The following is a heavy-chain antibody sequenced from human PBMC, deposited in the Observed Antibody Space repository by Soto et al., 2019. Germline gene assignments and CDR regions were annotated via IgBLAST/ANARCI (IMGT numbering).Heavy chain of an antibody. CDR1: GFIFRTYA. V-gene: IGHV3-23*01. Sequence: EVQLLESGGGLAQPGGSLRLSCAASGFIFRTYAMNWVCQAPGKGLEWVSVMVGDGSSSDYADSVRGRFTISRDNSKNTLYLQMNSLRVEDTAVYYCAKDLRPDGRYDLDYWGQGTLVTVSS. D-gene: IGHD1-26*01. J-gene: IGHJ4*02. CDR2: MVGDGSSS. CDR3: AKDLRPDGRYDLDY.